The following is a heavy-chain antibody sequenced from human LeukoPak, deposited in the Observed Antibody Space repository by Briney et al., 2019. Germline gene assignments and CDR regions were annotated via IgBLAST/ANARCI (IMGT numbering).Heavy chain of an antibody. CDR3: ARGGGSYGDYSLWLGY. V-gene: IGHV1-18*01. D-gene: IGHD4-17*01. CDR1: GYTFSRYG. Sequence: SVKVSCKASGYTFSRYGFSWVRQAPGQELDWMGWISSYTGHTMFAQKYQGRVTMTTDTSTSTAYMELRSLRSDDTAVYYCARGGGSYGDYSLWLGYWGQGTLVTVSS. J-gene: IGHJ4*02. CDR2: ISSYTGHT.